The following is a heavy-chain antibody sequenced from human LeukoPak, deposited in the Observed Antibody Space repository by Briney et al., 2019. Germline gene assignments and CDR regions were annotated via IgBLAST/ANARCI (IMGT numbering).Heavy chain of an antibody. Sequence: PGGSLRLTCAASGFTFSSFAMTWVRQAPGKGLEWVSAISGSGTYSYYADSVKGRFTISRDSSKNTLFLQMNSLRAEDTAVYYCAKAGGFGELLSHYYFDYWGQGTLVTVSS. CDR3: AKAGGFGELLSHYYFDY. CDR1: GFTFSSFA. CDR2: ISGSGTYS. V-gene: IGHV3-23*01. D-gene: IGHD3-10*01. J-gene: IGHJ4*02.